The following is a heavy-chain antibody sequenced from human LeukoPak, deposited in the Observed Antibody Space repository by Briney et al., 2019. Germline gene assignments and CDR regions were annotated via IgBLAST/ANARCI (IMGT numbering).Heavy chain of an antibody. V-gene: IGHV3-15*01. CDR3: STVRYCTTDVCYTPFDY. CDR1: GFTFSNAW. J-gene: IGHJ4*02. CDR2: IKRKTDGGTT. Sequence: GGSLRLSCEASGFTFSNAWMTWVRQAPGRGLEWVGRIKRKTDGGTTDYAAPVKGRFTISRDDSKNTLYLQMNSLKTEDTAVYYCSTVRYCTTDVCYTPFDYWGQGTLVTVSS. D-gene: IGHD2-8*01.